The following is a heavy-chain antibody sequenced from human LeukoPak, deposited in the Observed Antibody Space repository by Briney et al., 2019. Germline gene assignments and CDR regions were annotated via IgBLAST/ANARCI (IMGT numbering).Heavy chain of an antibody. CDR2: IYYSGST. D-gene: IGHD3-22*01. CDR1: GGSISSSSYY. J-gene: IGHJ4*02. V-gene: IGHV4-39*07. CDR3: AREKGLYDSSGSAPLD. Sequence: SETLSLTCTVSGGSISSSSYYWGWIRQPPGKGLEWIGSIYYSGSTNYNPSLKSRVTISVDTSKNQFSLKLSSVTAADTAVYYCAREKGLYDSSGSAPLDWGQGTLVTVSS.